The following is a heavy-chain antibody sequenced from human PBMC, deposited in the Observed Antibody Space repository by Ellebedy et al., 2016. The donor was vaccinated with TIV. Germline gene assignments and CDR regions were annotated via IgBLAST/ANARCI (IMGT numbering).Heavy chain of an antibody. CDR1: GYTFTGYY. CDR2: ISAYNGNT. CDR3: AREKEYDICDY. V-gene: IGHV1-18*04. Sequence: ASVKVSCXASGYTFTGYYMHWVRQAPGQGLEWMGWISAYNGNTNYAQKLQGRVTMTTDTSTSTAYMELRSLRSDDTAVYYCAREKEYDICDYWGQGTLVTVSS. J-gene: IGHJ4*02. D-gene: IGHD3-9*01.